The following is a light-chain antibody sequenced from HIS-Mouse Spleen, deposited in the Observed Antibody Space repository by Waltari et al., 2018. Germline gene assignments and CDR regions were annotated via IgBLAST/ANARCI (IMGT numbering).Light chain of an antibody. J-gene: IGLJ2*01. CDR3: QVWDSSSDHVV. CDR2: DDS. Sequence: SYVLTQPPSVSVAPGKTARITCWGTNIGSKRVQWYQQKPGQAPVLVVYDDSDRPSGIPERFSGSNSGNTATLTISRVEAGDEADYYCQVWDSSSDHVVFGGGTKLTVL. CDR1: NIGSKR. V-gene: IGLV3-21*03.